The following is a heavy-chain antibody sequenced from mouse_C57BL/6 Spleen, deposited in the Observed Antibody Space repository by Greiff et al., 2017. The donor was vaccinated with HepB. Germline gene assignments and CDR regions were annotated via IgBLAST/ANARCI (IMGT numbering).Heavy chain of an antibody. CDR2: IYPGDGDT. CDR3: AREELRGLYAMDY. D-gene: IGHD1-1*01. J-gene: IGHJ4*01. CDR1: GYAFSSYW. V-gene: IGHV1-80*01. Sequence: QVQLQQSGAELVKPGASVKISCKASGYAFSSYWMNWVKQRPGKGLEWIGQIYPGDGDTNYNGKFKGKATLTADKSYSTAYMQLSSLTSEDSAVYFCAREELRGLYAMDYWGQGTSVTVSS.